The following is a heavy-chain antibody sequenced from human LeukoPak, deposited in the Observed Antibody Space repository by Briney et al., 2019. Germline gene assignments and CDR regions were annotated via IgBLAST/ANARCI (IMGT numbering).Heavy chain of an antibody. V-gene: IGHV3-7*01. D-gene: IGHD2/OR15-2a*01. CDR2: IKSGGSDK. CDR3: AMGPPSGYGTTWFDY. Sequence: GGSLRLSCAASGFTFPNYWMGWVRQAPGKGLEWVASIKSGGSDKYYVDSVKGRFTISRDDAKNSLYLEMNNLRAEDTAVYYCAMGPPSGYGTTWFDYWGQGTLVTVSS. CDR1: GFTFPNYW. J-gene: IGHJ4*02.